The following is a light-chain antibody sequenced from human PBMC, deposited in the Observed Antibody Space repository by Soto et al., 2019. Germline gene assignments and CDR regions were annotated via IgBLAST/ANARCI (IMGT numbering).Light chain of an antibody. J-gene: IGKJ4*01. CDR2: AAS. V-gene: IGKV1-12*01. Sequence: DIQMTQSPSSVSASVGDSVTITCRASQYISSWVVWYQQKPGKAPSLLIYAASRLPSGVPPRFSDSGSGTHFTLTINSLQPEDLATYFCQQADKLPLTFGGGTKVEI. CDR1: QYISSW. CDR3: QQADKLPLT.